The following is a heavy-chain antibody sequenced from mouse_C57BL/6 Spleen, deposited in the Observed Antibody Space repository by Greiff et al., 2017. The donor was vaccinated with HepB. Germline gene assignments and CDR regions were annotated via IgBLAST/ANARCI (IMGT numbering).Heavy chain of an antibody. CDR2: ISDGGSYT. D-gene: IGHD3-3*01. Sequence: EVQGVESGGGLVKPGGSLKLSCAASGFTFSSYAMSWVRQTPEKRLEWVATISDGGSYTYYPDNVKGRFTISRDNAKNNLYLQMSHLKSEDTAMYYCARGGRTGYFDVWGTGTTVTVSS. V-gene: IGHV5-4*01. CDR3: ARGGRTGYFDV. CDR1: GFTFSSYA. J-gene: IGHJ1*03.